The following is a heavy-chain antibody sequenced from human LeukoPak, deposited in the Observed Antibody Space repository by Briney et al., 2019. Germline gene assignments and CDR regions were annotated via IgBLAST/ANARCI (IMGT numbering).Heavy chain of an antibody. CDR1: GFTFSTYH. D-gene: IGHD5-18*01. V-gene: IGHV3-7*01. Sequence: PGGSLRLSCAASGFTFSTYHMSWVRQAPGKGLEWVTNVKEDGSEKYYVDSVKGRFTISRDNAKNSLYLQMNSLRAEDTAVYYCARRRQNTAMSDSWGQGTLVTVSS. CDR2: VKEDGSEK. J-gene: IGHJ4*02. CDR3: ARRRQNTAMSDS.